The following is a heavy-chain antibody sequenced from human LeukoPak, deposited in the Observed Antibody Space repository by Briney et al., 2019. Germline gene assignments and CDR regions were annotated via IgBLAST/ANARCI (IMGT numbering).Heavy chain of an antibody. CDR1: GGTFSSYA. D-gene: IGHD3-16*01. J-gene: IGHJ4*02. CDR2: ISTHNGNT. V-gene: IGHV1-18*01. CDR3: ARGLSGGELRPFDY. Sequence: PRASVKVSCKASGGTFSSYAISWVRQAPGQGLEWMGWISTHNGNTNYAQKLQDRVTMTTDTSTGTAYMELRSLRSDDTAVYYCARGLSGGELRPFDYWGQGTLVTVSS.